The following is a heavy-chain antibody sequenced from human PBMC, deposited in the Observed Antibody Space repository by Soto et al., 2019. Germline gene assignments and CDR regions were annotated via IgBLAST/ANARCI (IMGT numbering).Heavy chain of an antibody. CDR1: GYSVGVDDH. V-gene: IGHV4-30-4*08. J-gene: IGHJ5*02. CDR2: IYYSGST. CDR3: ARESPLLAVDP. D-gene: IGHD6-25*01. Sequence: GYSVGVDDHRSSNRQPPGKGLEWIGYIYYSGSTYYNPSLKSRVTISVDTSKNQFSLKLSSVTAADTAVYYCARESPLLAVDPWGQGTLVTVSS.